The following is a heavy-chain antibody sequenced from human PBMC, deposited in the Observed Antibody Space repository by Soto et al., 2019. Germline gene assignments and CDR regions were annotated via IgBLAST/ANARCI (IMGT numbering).Heavy chain of an antibody. V-gene: IGHV3-64*02. CDR3: ARAIYSSGWYYFDY. CDR1: GFTFSSYA. D-gene: IGHD6-19*01. Sequence: GGSLRLSCAASGFTFSSYAMHWVRQAPGKGLEYVSGISSNGGRTYYVDSVKGRFTISRDNSKNTLYLQMGSLRAEDMAVYYCARAIYSSGWYYFDYWGQGTLVTVSS. J-gene: IGHJ4*02. CDR2: ISSNGGRT.